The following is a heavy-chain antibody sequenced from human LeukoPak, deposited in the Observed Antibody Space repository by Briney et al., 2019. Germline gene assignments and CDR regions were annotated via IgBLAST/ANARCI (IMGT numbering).Heavy chain of an antibody. CDR2: IYYSGST. CDR1: GGSISSSSYY. V-gene: IGHV4-39*07. CDR3: ASEDYGNSSFDY. Sequence: PSETLSLTCTVSGGSISSSSYYWGWIRQPPGKGLEWIGSIYYSGSTYYNPSLKSRVTISVDRSKNQFSLKLSSVTAADTAVYYCASEDYGNSSFDYWGQGTLVTVSS. J-gene: IGHJ4*02. D-gene: IGHD4-11*01.